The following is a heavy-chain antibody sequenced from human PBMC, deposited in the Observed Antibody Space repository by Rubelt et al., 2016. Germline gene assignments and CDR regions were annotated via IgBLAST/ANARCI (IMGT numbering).Heavy chain of an antibody. V-gene: IGHV4-34*01. J-gene: IGHJ3*02. CDR2: INQSGST. D-gene: IGHD6-6*01. CDR3: ARHGGSIAARLDAFDI. CDR1: GGSFSGYY. Sequence: QVQLQQWGAGLLKPSETLSLTCAVYGGSFSGYYWSWIRQPPGKGLEWLGEINQSGSTNYNPSLKSRVTISGDTSKNQFSLKLSSVTAADTAVYYCARHGGSIAARLDAFDIWGQGTMVTVSS.